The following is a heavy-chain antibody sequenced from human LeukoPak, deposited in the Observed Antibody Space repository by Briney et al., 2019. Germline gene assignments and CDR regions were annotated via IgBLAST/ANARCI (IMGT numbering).Heavy chain of an antibody. CDR1: GFTFSSYG. D-gene: IGHD3-10*01. CDR2: IRYDGSNK. V-gene: IGHV3-30*02. J-gene: IGHJ4*02. Sequence: PGGSLRLSCAASGFTFSSYGMHWVRQAPGKGLEWVAFIRYDGSNKYYADSVKGRFTISRDNSKNTLYLQMNSLRAEDTAVYYCAKGYYAHSMASGHFDYWGQGTLVTVSS. CDR3: AKGYYAHSMASGHFDY.